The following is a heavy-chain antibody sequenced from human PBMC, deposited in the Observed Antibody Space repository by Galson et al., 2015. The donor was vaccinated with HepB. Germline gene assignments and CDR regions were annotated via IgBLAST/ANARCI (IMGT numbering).Heavy chain of an antibody. V-gene: IGHV3-7*01. CDR3: ASESPIGVVAI. J-gene: IGHJ3*02. CDR1: GFTFSSKW. CDR2: INQDGTER. Sequence: SLRLSCAAPGFTFSSKWMTWVRQAPGKGPEWVASINQDGTERYSMASVKGRFTLSRDNAKNSLYLQMNSLRVEDTAVYYCASESPIGVVAIWGQGTMVTVSS.